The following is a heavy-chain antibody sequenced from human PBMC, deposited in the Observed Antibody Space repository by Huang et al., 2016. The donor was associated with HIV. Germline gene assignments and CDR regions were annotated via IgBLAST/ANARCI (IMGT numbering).Heavy chain of an antibody. J-gene: IGHJ1*01. CDR3: ARERYYYDRSGYYTPVEYFHH. V-gene: IGHV1-18*01. D-gene: IGHD3-22*01. Sequence: QVQLVQSGAEVKKPGASVKVSCKASGYTFTNYEINWVRQAPGQSLEWMGRISGYNGKTNYAQKVQGRVTMTKDTSTSTAYRELRSLISDDTAVYYCARERYYYDRSGYYTPVEYFHHWGQGTLVTVSS. CDR1: GYTFTNYE. CDR2: ISGYNGKT.